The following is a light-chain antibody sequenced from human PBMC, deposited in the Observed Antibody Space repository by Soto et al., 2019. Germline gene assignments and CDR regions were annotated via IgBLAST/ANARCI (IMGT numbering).Light chain of an antibody. CDR3: QQSYSTPTIT. J-gene: IGKJ5*01. CDR2: ASS. CDR1: QDISDY. V-gene: IGKV1-39*01. Sequence: DIRMTQSPSSLSASVGDRVTITCRASQDISDYLNWYQQKPGKAPTFLIYASSTLQSGVPSRFSGSGSGTDFTLTISSLQPEDFATYYCQQSYSTPTITLGQGTRLEIK.